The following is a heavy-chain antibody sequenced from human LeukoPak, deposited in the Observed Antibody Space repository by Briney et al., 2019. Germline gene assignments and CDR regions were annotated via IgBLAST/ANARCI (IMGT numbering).Heavy chain of an antibody. CDR2: IIPIFGTA. Sequence: SVKVSCKASGDTFNNYAISWVRQAPGKGLEWMGGIIPIFGTADYAQKFQGRVTITADESTSTAYMELSSLRSEDTTVYYCARAPNEGAFDMWGQGTMVTVS. CDR1: GDTFNNYA. V-gene: IGHV1-69*13. CDR3: ARAPNEGAFDM. J-gene: IGHJ3*02.